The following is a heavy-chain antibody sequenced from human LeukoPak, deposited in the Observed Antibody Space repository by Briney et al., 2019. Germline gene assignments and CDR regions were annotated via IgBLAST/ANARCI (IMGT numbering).Heavy chain of an antibody. CDR3: AKPLYSSGWYYFDY. V-gene: IGHV3-23*01. D-gene: IGHD6-19*01. CDR2: ISGSGGST. Sequence: GGSLRLSCAASGFTFSNAWMSWVRQAPGKGLEWVSAISGSGGSTYYADSVKGRFTISRDNSKNTLYLQMNSLRAEDTAVYYCAKPLYSSGWYYFDYWGQGTLVTVSS. CDR1: GFTFSNAW. J-gene: IGHJ4*02.